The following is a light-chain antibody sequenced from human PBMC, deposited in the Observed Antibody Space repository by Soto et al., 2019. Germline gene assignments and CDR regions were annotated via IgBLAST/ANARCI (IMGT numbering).Light chain of an antibody. J-gene: IGKJ4*01. CDR2: GAS. CDR3: QQFGVSPT. V-gene: IGKV3-20*01. Sequence: EVALTQSPCTLSPSPGERPPLSCRASQTITPTFLAWYQQKPGQAPRLLIYGASSRATDIPERFSGSGYGTDFNLTISKLAPEDFAVYYCQQFGVSPTFGRGTKVDIK. CDR1: QTITPTF.